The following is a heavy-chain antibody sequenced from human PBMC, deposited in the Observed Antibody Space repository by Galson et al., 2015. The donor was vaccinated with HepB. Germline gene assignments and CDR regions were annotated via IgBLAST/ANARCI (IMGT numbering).Heavy chain of an antibody. CDR3: AKGDKLGWSTHDAFHI. D-gene: IGHD6-19*01. CDR2: ISYDGSHQ. CDR1: GFRFSRYG. J-gene: IGHJ3*02. Sequence: SLRLSCAASGFRFSRYGMDWVRQAPGQGLEWVAVISYDGSHQYYGYSVKGRFTISRDNSKSTLFLQMNSLRAEDTAVYYCAKGDKLGWSTHDAFHIWGQGTVVTVSS. V-gene: IGHV3-30*18.